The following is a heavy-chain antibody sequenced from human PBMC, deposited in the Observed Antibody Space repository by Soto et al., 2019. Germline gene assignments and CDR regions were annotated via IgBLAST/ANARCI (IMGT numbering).Heavy chain of an antibody. CDR1: GGSISSSSYY. Sequence: SETLSLTCTVSGGSISSSSYYWGWIRQPPGKGLEWIVSIYNSGSTYYNPSLKSRVTVSVDTSKHLFCLKLSSVTAADTAVYYCARDHCSSTSCSSDVWGKGTTVTVSS. V-gene: IGHV4-39*02. D-gene: IGHD2-2*01. CDR3: ARDHCSSTSCSSDV. CDR2: IYNSGST. J-gene: IGHJ6*04.